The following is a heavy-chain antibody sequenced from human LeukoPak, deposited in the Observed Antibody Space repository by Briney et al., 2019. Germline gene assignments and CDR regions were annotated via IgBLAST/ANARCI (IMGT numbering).Heavy chain of an antibody. CDR3: ARDLGRYSGYDFIFDY. CDR1: GFTFSSYA. V-gene: IGHV3-30-3*01. CDR2: ISYDGGNK. J-gene: IGHJ4*02. Sequence: GRSLRLSCAASGFTFSSYAMHWVRQAPGKGLEWVAVISYDGGNKYYAESVKGRFTISRDNSKNTLYLQVNSLRAEDTAVYYCARDLGRYSGYDFIFDYWGQGTLVTVSS. D-gene: IGHD5-12*01.